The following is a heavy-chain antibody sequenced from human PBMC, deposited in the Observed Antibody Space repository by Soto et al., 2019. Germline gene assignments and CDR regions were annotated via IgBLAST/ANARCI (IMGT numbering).Heavy chain of an antibody. V-gene: IGHV4-59*01. J-gene: IGHJ6*02. CDR2: IYYSGSS. CDR1: GGSISSYY. CDR3: ARAYSGSYDALYYYYGMDV. Sequence: QVQLQESGPGLVKPSETLSLTCTVSGGSISSYYWSWIRQPPGKGLERVGYIYYSGSSNYNPSLNRRVTLSVDTSQNQCSLKVSSVTAADPAVYYCARAYSGSYDALYYYYGMDVWGQGTTVTGSS. D-gene: IGHD1-26*01.